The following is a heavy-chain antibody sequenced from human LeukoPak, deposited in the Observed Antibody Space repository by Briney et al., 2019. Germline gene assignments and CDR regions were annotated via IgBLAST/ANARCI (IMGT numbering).Heavy chain of an antibody. CDR3: ARRSLYGDYLY. CDR1: GGSISSYY. Sequence: SDTLSLTCTVSGGSISSYYWSWIRQPPGKGLEWVGYLYYSGSTNYNPSLKSRVTISVDTSKNQFSLKLSSVTAADTAVYYCARRSLYGDYLYWGQGTLVTVSS. J-gene: IGHJ4*02. CDR2: LYYSGST. V-gene: IGHV4-59*08. D-gene: IGHD4-17*01.